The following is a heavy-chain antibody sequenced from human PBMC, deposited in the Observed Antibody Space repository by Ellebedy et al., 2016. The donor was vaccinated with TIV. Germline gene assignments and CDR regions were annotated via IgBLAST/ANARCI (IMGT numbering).Heavy chain of an antibody. CDR2: IKQDGSER. CDR3: ARDQGWAAAGTTRFDY. V-gene: IGHV3-7*01. D-gene: IGHD6-19*01. Sequence: GESLKISCASSGFTFSSYWMRWVRQVPGKGLEWVASIKQDGSERPCVDSVEGRFTISRDNAKNSLYLQMSSLRAEDTSVYYCARDQGWAAAGTTRFDYWGPGTLVTVSS. J-gene: IGHJ4*02. CDR1: GFTFSSYW.